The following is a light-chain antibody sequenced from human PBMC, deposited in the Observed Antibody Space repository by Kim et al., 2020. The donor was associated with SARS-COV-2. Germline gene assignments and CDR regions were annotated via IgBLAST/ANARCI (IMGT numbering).Light chain of an antibody. Sequence: ERDTLSCRASHTVSSSYLAWYQQKPGQAPRLLMYGTSKRATGIPDRFSGSGSGSGTDFTLTINRLEPEDFAVYYCQQYDTSPSWTFGPGTKVDIK. CDR2: GTS. J-gene: IGKJ1*01. CDR1: HTVSSSY. CDR3: QQYDTSPSWT. V-gene: IGKV3-20*01.